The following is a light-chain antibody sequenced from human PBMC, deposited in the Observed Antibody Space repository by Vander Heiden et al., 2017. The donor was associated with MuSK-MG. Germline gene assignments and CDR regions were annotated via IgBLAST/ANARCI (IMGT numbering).Light chain of an antibody. CDR1: QSVSSSY. CDR2: RAS. V-gene: IGKV3D-20*02. CDR3: QQCSDWPIT. J-gene: IGKJ5*01. Sequence: EIVLSQSPATLSLSPGERATLSCRASQSVSSSYLGWYQQKPGQAPRLLIYRASSRATGIPDRFSGSGSGTDFTLTISSLEPEDFAVYYCQQCSDWPITFGQGTRLEIK.